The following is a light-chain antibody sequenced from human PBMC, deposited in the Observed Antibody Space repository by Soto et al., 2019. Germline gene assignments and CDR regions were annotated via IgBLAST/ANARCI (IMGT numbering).Light chain of an antibody. CDR1: QGISSW. CDR2: GAS. V-gene: IGKV1-12*01. CDR3: QQANSFPHA. Sequence: DIQMTQSPSSVSASVGDRVTITCRASQGISSWLAWYQQKPGQAPKLLIYGASILESGVPSRFSGSGAETEFTLTIRSLQTEDFANYYGQQANSFPHAFGGATKVDIK. J-gene: IGKJ4*01.